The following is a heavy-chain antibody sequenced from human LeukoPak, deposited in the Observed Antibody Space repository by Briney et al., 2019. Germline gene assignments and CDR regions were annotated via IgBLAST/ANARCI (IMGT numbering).Heavy chain of an antibody. V-gene: IGHV1-69*02. D-gene: IGHD3-16*01. CDR1: GGTFSSYT. CDR3: ARNRGHPGGEYYYYYMDV. Sequence: ASAKVSCKASGGTFSSYTISLVRQAPGRGLEWMGRIIPILGIANYAQKFQGRVTITADESTSTAYMELSSLRSEDTAVYYCARNRGHPGGEYYYYYMDVWGKGTTVTFSS. CDR2: IIPILGIA. J-gene: IGHJ6*03.